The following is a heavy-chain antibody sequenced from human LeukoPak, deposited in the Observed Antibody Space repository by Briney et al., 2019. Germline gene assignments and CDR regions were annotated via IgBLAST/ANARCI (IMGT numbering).Heavy chain of an antibody. CDR1: GGSISSYC. J-gene: IGHJ3*02. CDR3: ARGLWIPVQTTAFDI. Sequence: SETLSLTCTVSGGSISSYCWSWIRQPPGKGLEWIGYIYYSGSTNYNPSLKSRVTISVDTSKNQFSLKLSSVTAADTAVYYCARGLWIPVQTTAFDIWGQGTMVTVSS. CDR2: IYYSGST. D-gene: IGHD5-18*01. V-gene: IGHV4-59*01.